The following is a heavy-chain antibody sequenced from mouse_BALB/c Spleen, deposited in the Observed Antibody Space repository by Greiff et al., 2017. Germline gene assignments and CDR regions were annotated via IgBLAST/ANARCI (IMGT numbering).Heavy chain of an antibody. V-gene: IGHV2-9*02. CDR2: IWAGGST. CDR3: ARDGEEVRRRFAY. CDR1: GFSLTSYG. D-gene: IGHD2-14*01. Sequence: QVHVKQSGPGLVQPSQSLSITCTVSGFSLTSYGVHWVRQPPGKGLEWLGVIWAGGSTNYNSALMSRLSISKDNSKSQVFLKMNSLQTDDTAMYYCARDGEEVRRRFAYWGQGTLVTVSA. J-gene: IGHJ3*01.